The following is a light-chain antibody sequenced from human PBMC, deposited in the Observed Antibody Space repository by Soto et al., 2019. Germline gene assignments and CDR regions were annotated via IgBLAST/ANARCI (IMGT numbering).Light chain of an antibody. CDR2: GAS. Sequence: EIVLTQSPGNLSLSPGERATLSCRASQSVSSNYLAWYQQKPGQAPRLVFYGASNRATGIPDRFSGSWSWTDFTLKISRVEPDYFAVYYCQQYASSPRTFCQGTKVEI. J-gene: IGKJ1*01. CDR3: QQYASSPRT. V-gene: IGKV3-20*01. CDR1: QSVSSNY.